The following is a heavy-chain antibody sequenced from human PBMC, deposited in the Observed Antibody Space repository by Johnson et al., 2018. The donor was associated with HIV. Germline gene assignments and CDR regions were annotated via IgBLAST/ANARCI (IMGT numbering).Heavy chain of an antibody. CDR3: TTEWWSYAFDI. D-gene: IGHD2-15*01. J-gene: IGHJ3*02. CDR1: GFTFDDYA. CDR2: ISWNSGSI. Sequence: QLVESGGGLVQPGRSLRLSCAASGFTFDDYAMHWVRQAPGKGLEWVSGISWNSGSIGYADSVKGRFTISRDNAKNSLYLQMNSLKTEDTAVYYCTTEWWSYAFDIWGQGTMVTVSS. V-gene: IGHV3-9*01.